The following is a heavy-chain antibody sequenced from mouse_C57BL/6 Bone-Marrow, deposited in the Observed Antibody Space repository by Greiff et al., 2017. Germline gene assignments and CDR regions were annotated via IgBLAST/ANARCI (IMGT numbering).Heavy chain of an antibody. V-gene: IGHV2-5*01. CDR1: GFSLTSYG. J-gene: IGHJ2*01. CDR3: AKKYYGSSIPYYFDY. Sequence: QVQLKQSGPGLVQPSQSLSITCTVSGFSLTSYGVHWVRQSPGKGLEWLGVIWRGGSTDYNAAFMSRLSITKDNSKSQVFFKMNSLQADDTAIYYCAKKYYGSSIPYYFDYGGQGTTLTVSS. D-gene: IGHD1-1*01. CDR2: IWRGGST.